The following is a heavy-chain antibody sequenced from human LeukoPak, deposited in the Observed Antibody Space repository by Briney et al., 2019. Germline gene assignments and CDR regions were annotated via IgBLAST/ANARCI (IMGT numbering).Heavy chain of an antibody. D-gene: IGHD3-22*01. V-gene: IGHV3-23*01. CDR3: AKQESSGSHPYYFDY. J-gene: IGHJ4*02. CDR2: ISDSGSRT. Sequence: GGSLRLSCAASGFIFDRYGMTWVRQAPGEGLKWVSSISDSGSRTYYADSVKGRFTVSRDNSKNTVYVQMNSLRAEDTAIYYCAKQESSGSHPYYFDYWGQGTLVTVSS. CDR1: GFIFDRYG.